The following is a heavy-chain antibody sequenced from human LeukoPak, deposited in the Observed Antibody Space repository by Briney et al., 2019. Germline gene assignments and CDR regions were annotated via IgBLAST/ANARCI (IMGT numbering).Heavy chain of an antibody. J-gene: IGHJ4*02. Sequence: PGGSLRLSCAASGFTFSSHGMNWVRQAPGKGLEWVSGISPSGGITYYTDSVKGRFTISRDNSKNTVSLQMNSLRGEDTAVYYCAKDIGDYYDSSGYPVPYFDYWGQGTLVTVSS. V-gene: IGHV3-23*01. D-gene: IGHD3-22*01. CDR1: GFTFSSHG. CDR3: AKDIGDYYDSSGYPVPYFDY. CDR2: ISPSGGIT.